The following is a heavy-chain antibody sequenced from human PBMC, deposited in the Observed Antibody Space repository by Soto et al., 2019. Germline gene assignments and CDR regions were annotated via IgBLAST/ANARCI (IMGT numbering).Heavy chain of an antibody. CDR3: ARELEFGVGPPGY. V-gene: IGHV1-18*01. CDR2: ISAYNGNT. Sequence: ASVKDSCKASGYTFTSYGFNWVRQAPGQGLEWMGWISAYNGNTTYAQKLQGRVTMTTDTSTSTAYMELRSLRSDDTAVYYCARELEFGVGPPGYWGQGPLVTVSS. J-gene: IGHJ4*02. D-gene: IGHD3-10*01. CDR1: GYTFTSYG.